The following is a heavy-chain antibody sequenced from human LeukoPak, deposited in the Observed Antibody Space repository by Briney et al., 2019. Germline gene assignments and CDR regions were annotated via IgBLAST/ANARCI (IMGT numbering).Heavy chain of an antibody. V-gene: IGHV3-74*01. CDR1: GFTFSSYW. Sequence: GGSLRLSCAASGFTFSSYWMHWVRQAPGKGLVWVSRINSDGSSTSYADSVKGRFTISRDNAKNTLYLQMNSLRAEDTAVYYCARAYYDSSGYSFDYWGQGTLVTVSS. CDR2: INSDGSST. CDR3: ARAYYDSSGYSFDY. J-gene: IGHJ4*02. D-gene: IGHD3-22*01.